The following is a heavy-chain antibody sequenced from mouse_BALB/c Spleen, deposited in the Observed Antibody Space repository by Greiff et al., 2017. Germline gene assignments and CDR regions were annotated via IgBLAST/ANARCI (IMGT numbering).Heavy chain of an antibody. CDR2: INPSNGRT. J-gene: IGHJ4*01. V-gene: IGHV1S81*02. CDR3: ARYGYPYAMDY. CDR1: GYTFTSYW. D-gene: IGHD2-2*01. Sequence: QVQLQQSGAELVKPGASVKLSCKASGYTFTSYWMHWVKQRPGQGLEWIGEINPSNGRTNYNEKFKSKATLTVDKSSSTAYMQLSGLTSEDSAVYYCARYGYPYAMDYWGQGTSVTVSS.